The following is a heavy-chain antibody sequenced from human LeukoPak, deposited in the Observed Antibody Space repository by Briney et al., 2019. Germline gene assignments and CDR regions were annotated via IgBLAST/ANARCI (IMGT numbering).Heavy chain of an antibody. CDR1: GGTFSNHA. CDR2: INPSGGST. D-gene: IGHD5-18*01. Sequence: ASVKVSCRASGGTFSNHAISWVRQAPGQGLEWMGIINPSGGSTSYAQKFQGRVTMTRDTSTSTVYMELSSLRSEDTAVYYCAREGYSYGSHFDYWGQGTLVTVSS. V-gene: IGHV1-46*01. CDR3: AREGYSYGSHFDY. J-gene: IGHJ4*02.